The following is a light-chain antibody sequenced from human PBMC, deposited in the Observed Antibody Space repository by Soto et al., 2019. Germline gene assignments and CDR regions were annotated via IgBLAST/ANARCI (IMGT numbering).Light chain of an antibody. Sequence: DIVMTQTPLSSPVTLGQPASISCRSSQSLVHRDGATYLNWLQQRPGQPPRLLIYKISNRLSGVPVRFSGSGAVTEFTLKISRVEAEDVGIYYCMQATDFPRTFGQGTKVEIK. V-gene: IGKV2-24*01. J-gene: IGKJ1*01. CDR2: KIS. CDR1: QSLVHRDGATY. CDR3: MQATDFPRT.